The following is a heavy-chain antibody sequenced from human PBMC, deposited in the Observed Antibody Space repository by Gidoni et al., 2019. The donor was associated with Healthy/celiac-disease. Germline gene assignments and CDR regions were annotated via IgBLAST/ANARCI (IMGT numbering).Heavy chain of an antibody. J-gene: IGHJ6*02. CDR1: GGSISSSNW. CDR3: ARDRLLWFGELLGYYYGMDV. CDR2: IYHSGST. D-gene: IGHD3-10*01. Sequence: QVQLQESGPGLVKPSGTLSLTCAVSGGSISSSNWWSWVRQPPGKGLEWIGEIYHSGSTNYNPSLKSRVTISVDKSKNQFSLKLSSVTAADTAVYYCARDRLLWFGELLGYYYGMDVWGQGTTVTVSS. V-gene: IGHV4-4*02.